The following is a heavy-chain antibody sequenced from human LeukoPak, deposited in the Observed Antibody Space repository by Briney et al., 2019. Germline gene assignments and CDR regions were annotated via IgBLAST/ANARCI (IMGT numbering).Heavy chain of an antibody. J-gene: IGHJ6*03. CDR3: ARGLHPSYYYYYMDV. D-gene: IGHD4-11*01. Sequence: GGSLRLSCAASGFTFSSYSMNWVRQAPGKGLEWVSSISSSSYIYYADSVKGRFTISRDNAKNSLYLQMNSLRAEDTAVYYCARGLHPSYYYYYMDVWGKGTTVTVSS. V-gene: IGHV3-21*01. CDR2: ISSSSYI. CDR1: GFTFSSYS.